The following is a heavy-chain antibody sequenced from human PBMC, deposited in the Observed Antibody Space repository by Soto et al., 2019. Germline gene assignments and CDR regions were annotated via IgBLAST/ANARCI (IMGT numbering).Heavy chain of an antibody. J-gene: IGHJ4*02. CDR3: ARQEPLYNGPEGY. CDR1: GFTFSSYW. Sequence: GGSLRLSCAASGFTFSSYWMHWVRQAPGKGLVWVSRINSDGSSTSYADWVKGRFAISRDNAKNTLYLQMNSLTAEDTAVYYCARQEPLYNGPEGYWGQGTLVTVSS. V-gene: IGHV3-74*01. CDR2: INSDGSST. D-gene: IGHD2-8*01.